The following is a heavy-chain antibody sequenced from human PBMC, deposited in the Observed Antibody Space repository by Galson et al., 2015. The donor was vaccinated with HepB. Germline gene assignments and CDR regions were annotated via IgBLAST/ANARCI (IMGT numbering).Heavy chain of an antibody. J-gene: IGHJ4*02. CDR1: GYTFTSYG. CDR3: ARGIWGYYYGSGSYYPLDY. V-gene: IGHV1-18*01. CDR2: ISAYNGNT. D-gene: IGHD3-10*01. Sequence: QSGAEVKKPGASVKVSCKASGYTFTSYGISWVRQAPGQGLEWMGWISAYNGNTNYAQKLQGRVTMTTDTSTSTAYMELRSLRSDDTAVYYCARGIWGYYYGSGSYYPLDYWGQGTLVTVSS.